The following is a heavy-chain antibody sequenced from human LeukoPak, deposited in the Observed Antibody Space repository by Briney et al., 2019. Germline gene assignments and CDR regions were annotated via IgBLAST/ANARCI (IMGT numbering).Heavy chain of an antibody. J-gene: IGHJ4*02. CDR2: ISSSSSYI. D-gene: IGHD6-19*01. CDR3: ARAHSGWYDY. Sequence: PGGSLRLSCAASGVTFSSYSMNWVRQAPGKGLEWVSSISSSSSYIYYADSVKGRFTISRDNAKNSLYLQMNSLRAEDTAVYYCARAHSGWYDYWGQGTLVTVSS. CDR1: GVTFSSYS. V-gene: IGHV3-21*01.